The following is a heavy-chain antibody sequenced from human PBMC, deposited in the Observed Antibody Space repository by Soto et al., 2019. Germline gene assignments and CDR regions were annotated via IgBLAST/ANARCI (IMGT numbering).Heavy chain of an antibody. CDR3: ATWHLQEHAYDI. CDR2: LYDLDGT. Sequence: VGSLRLSCAAFGFTVSGKKYVAWVRQAPGKGLEWVSALYDLDGTYYADSVKGRFTTSSDSSRTTVYLQMNSLRPDDTAVYSCATWHLQEHAYDIWGQGTMVTVSS. V-gene: IGHV3-53*01. J-gene: IGHJ3*02. CDR1: GFTVSGKKY. D-gene: IGHD1-1*01.